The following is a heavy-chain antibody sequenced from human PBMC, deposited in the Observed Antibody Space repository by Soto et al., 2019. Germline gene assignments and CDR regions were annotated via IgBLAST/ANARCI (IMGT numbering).Heavy chain of an antibody. CDR2: IYYSGST. Sequence: QVQLQESGPGLVKPSQTLSLTCTVSGGSISSGGYYWSWIRQHPGMGLEWFGYIYYSGSTYYNPSLKSRVTISVDTSKNQFSLKLSSVTAADTAVYYCARYHLTTVSVDYWGQGTLVTVSS. CDR3: ARYHLTTVSVDY. V-gene: IGHV4-31*03. CDR1: GGSISSGGYY. J-gene: IGHJ4*02. D-gene: IGHD4-17*01.